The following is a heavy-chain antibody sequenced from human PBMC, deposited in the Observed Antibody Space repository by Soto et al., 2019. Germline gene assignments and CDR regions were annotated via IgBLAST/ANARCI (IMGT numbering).Heavy chain of an antibody. J-gene: IGHJ5*02. CDR1: CGSFSDDASSSDWY. V-gene: IGHV4-34*01. CDR3: ARDHRYNVGWGGP. Sequence: PSEPLSLTCAVYCGSFSDDASSSDWYWNWIRQSPGKGLEWIGEIDRSRRTKYNPSLKSRVSISVDTSKNQFSLKLSSVTAADTGVYYCARDHRYNVGWGGPWGQGTLVTV. CDR2: IDRSRRT. D-gene: IGHD1-20*01.